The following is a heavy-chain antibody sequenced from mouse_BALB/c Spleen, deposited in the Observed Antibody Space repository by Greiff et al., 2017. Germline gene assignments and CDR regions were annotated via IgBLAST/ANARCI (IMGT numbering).Heavy chain of an antibody. D-gene: IGHD2-1*01. V-gene: IGHV2-6-2*01. Sequence: VKLVESGPDLVAPSQSLSITCTVSGFSLTSYGVHWVRQPPGKGLEWLVVIWSDGSTTYNSALKSRLSISKDNSKSQVFLKMNSLQTDDTAMYYCARHGNPYYAMDYWGQGTSVTVSS. CDR2: IWSDGST. CDR3: ARHGNPYYAMDY. J-gene: IGHJ4*01. CDR1: GFSLTSYG.